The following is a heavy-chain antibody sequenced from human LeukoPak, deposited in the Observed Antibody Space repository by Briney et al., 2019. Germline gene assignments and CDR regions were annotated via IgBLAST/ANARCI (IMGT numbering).Heavy chain of an antibody. CDR2: IYYSGST. D-gene: IGHD1-14*01. CDR3: ARETGHNWFDP. Sequence: IRQPPGKGLEWIGYIYYSGSTNYNPSLKSRVTISVDTSKNQFSLKLSSVTAADTAVYYCARETGHNWFDPWGQGTLVNVSS. J-gene: IGHJ5*02. V-gene: IGHV4-59*01.